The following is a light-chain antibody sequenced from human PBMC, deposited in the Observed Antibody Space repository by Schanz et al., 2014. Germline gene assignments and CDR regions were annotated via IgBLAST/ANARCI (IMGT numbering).Light chain of an antibody. CDR2: EVT. CDR3: QSYDSSLSASGWV. V-gene: IGLV2-14*02. J-gene: IGLJ3*02. Sequence: QSALTQPASVSGSPGQSITISCTGTSGDVGTYNLVSWFQQHPGKAPRLLIYEVTKRPSGVPDRFSGSKSDTSASLAITGLQAEDEADYYCQSYDSSLSASGWVFGGGTKLTVL. CDR1: SGDVGTYNL.